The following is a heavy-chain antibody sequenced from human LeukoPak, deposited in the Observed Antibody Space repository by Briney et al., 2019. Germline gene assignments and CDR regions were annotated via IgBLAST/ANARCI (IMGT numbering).Heavy chain of an antibody. D-gene: IGHD2-15*01. Sequence: PGGSLRLSCAASGFTFSIYAMSWVREAPGKGRERGSAISSTGATTYYADSVKGRFTISRDNSKNTLYLQMNSLRAEDTAVYYCAKQKLPPWYSGMDVWGQGTPVTVSS. V-gene: IGHV3-23*01. CDR3: AKQKLPPWYSGMDV. CDR1: GFTFSIYA. CDR2: ISSTGATT. J-gene: IGHJ6*02.